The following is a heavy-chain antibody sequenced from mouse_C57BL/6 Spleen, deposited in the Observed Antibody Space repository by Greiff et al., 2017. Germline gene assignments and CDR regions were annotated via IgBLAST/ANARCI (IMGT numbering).Heavy chain of an antibody. CDR3: ARSKSWDDWYFDV. V-gene: IGHV1-82*01. J-gene: IGHJ1*03. CDR2: IYPGDGDT. Sequence: VQLQQSGPELVKPGASVKISCKASGYAFSSSWMNWVKQRPGKGLEWIGRIYPGDGDTNYNRKFKGKATLTADKSSSTAYMQLSSLTSEDSAVYFCARSKSWDDWYFDVGGTGTTVTVSS. CDR1: GYAFSSSW. D-gene: IGHD4-1*01.